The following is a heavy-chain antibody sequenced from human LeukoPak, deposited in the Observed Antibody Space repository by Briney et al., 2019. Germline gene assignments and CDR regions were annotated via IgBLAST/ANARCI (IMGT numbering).Heavy chain of an antibody. CDR3: AREAVSGWYDYFDY. J-gene: IGHJ4*02. CDR1: GGSVSSGSYY. D-gene: IGHD6-19*01. V-gene: IGHV4-61*10. CDR2: IYTSGSGIT. Sequence: PSETLSLTCTVSGGSVSSGSYYWSWIRQPAGKGLEWIGRIYTSGSGITNYNPSLKSRVTISVGTSKNQFSLKLTSVTAADTAVYYCAREAVSGWYDYFDYWGQGTLVTVSS.